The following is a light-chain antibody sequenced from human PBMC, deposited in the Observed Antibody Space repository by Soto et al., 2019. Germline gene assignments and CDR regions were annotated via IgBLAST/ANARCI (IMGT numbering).Light chain of an antibody. CDR1: SGHNGYI. V-gene: IGLV4-60*03. CDR3: ETWNSNTRV. Sequence: QLVLTQSSSASASLGSSVKLTCTLSSGHNGYIIAWHQQQPGKAPRYLMKLEGSGSYNKGSGVPDRFSGSGSGTDRYLIISNLQSEDEADYYCETWNSNTRVFGGGTKLTVL. J-gene: IGLJ2*01. CDR2: LEGSGSY.